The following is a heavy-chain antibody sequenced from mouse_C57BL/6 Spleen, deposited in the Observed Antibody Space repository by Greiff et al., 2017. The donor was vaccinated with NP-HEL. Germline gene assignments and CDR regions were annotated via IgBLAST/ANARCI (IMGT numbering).Heavy chain of an antibody. CDR2: IDPETGGT. CDR1: GYTFTDYE. CDR3: TRWGGYDGYYFDY. D-gene: IGHD2-2*01. Sequence: VQLQQSGAELVRPGASVTLSCKASGYTFTDYEMHWVKQTPVHGLEWIGAIDPETGGTAYNQKFKGKAILTADKSSSTAYMELRSLTSEDSAVYYCTRWGGYDGYYFDYWGQGTTLTVSS. J-gene: IGHJ2*01. V-gene: IGHV1-15*01.